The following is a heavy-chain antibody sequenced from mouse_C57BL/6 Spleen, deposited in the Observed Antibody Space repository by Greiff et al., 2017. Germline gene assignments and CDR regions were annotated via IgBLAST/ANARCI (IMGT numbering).Heavy chain of an antibody. V-gene: IGHV3-6*01. D-gene: IGHD1-1*01. CDR1: GYSITSGYY. CDR2: ISYDGSN. J-gene: IGHJ1*03. CDR3: ARITTVVATENWYFDV. Sequence: EVHLVESGPGLVKPSQSLSLTCSVTGYSITSGYYWNWIRQFPGNKLEWMGYISYDGSNNYNPSLKNRISITRDTSKNQFFLKLNSVTTEDTATYYCARITTVVATENWYFDVWGTGTTVTVSS.